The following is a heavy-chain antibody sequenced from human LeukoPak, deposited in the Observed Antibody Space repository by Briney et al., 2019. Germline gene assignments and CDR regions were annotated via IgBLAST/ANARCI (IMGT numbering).Heavy chain of an antibody. D-gene: IGHD2-2*01. CDR3: AKRGNPAVGHHYLDV. V-gene: IGHV3-23*01. J-gene: IGHJ6*03. CDR2: IILSGGST. CDR1: GFTFSSYD. Sequence: GGSLRLSCAASGFTFSSYDMCWVRQAPGKGLEWVSSIILSGGSTFYADSVKGRFTISRDNSKNTLYLQMNSLGAEDTAVYYCAKRGNPAVGHHYLDVWGEGTMVSVSS.